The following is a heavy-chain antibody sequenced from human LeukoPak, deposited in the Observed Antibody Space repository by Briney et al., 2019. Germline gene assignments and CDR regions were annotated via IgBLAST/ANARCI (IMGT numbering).Heavy chain of an antibody. D-gene: IGHD6-13*01. J-gene: IGHJ4*02. Sequence: GRSLRLSCAASGFTFSSYGMHWVRQAPGKGVEWVAVISYDGSNKYYADSVKGRFTISRDNSKNTLYLQMNSLRAEDTAVYYCAKWAAAAGKNYFDYWGQGTLVTVSS. V-gene: IGHV3-30*18. CDR2: ISYDGSNK. CDR3: AKWAAAAGKNYFDY. CDR1: GFTFSSYG.